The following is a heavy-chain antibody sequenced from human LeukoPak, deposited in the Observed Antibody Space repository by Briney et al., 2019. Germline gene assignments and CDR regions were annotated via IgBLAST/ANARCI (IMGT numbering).Heavy chain of an antibody. J-gene: IGHJ4*02. CDR1: GFTFSDYY. Sequence: GGSLRLSCAASGFTFSDYYMNWIRQAPGKGLEWVSYISTSGSDVYYADSVKGRFTISRDNAKNSLYLQMNSLRAEDTAVYYCARDLYNYACDYWGQGTLVTVSS. D-gene: IGHD1-1*01. V-gene: IGHV3-11*01. CDR3: ARDLYNYACDY. CDR2: ISTSGSDV.